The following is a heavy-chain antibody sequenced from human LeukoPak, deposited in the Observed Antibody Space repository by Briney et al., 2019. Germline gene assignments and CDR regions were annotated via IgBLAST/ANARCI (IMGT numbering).Heavy chain of an antibody. CDR1: GDSISSRTNY. CDR2: IYYNGNT. J-gene: IGHJ4*02. CDR3: GRVRKSDTAIDY. Sequence: SETLSLTCPVSGDSISSRTNYWGWLRQPPGKGLEWIGCIYYNGNTYYNPSLRSRVTISLDTYKNQFSLKLTSVTAADTAVYYCGRVRKSDTAIDYWGQGTLVTVSS. D-gene: IGHD3-22*01. V-gene: IGHV4-39*07.